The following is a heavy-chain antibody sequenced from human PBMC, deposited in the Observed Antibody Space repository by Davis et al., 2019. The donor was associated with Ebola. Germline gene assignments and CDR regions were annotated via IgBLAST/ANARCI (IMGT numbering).Heavy chain of an antibody. D-gene: IGHD2-15*01. CDR3: AKCRSGGSCYYGMDV. V-gene: IGHV4-34*01. CDR1: GGSFSGYY. CDR2: INHSGST. Sequence: GSLRLSCAVYGGSFSGYYWSWIRQPPGKGLEWIGEINHSGSTDYNPSLKSRVTISVDTSKNQFSLKLSSVTAADTAVYYCAKCRSGGSCYYGMDVWGQGTTVTVSS. J-gene: IGHJ6*02.